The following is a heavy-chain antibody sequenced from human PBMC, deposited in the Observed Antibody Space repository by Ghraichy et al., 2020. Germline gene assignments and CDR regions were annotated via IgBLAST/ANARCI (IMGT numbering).Heavy chain of an antibody. V-gene: IGHV4-30-2*01. CDR3: ARGLPDYYYYYYMDV. J-gene: IGHJ6*03. Sequence: SQTLSLTCAVSGGSISSGGYSWSWIRQPPGKGLEWIGYIYHSGSTYYNPSLKSRVTISVDRSKNQFSLKLSSVTAADTAVYYCARGLPDYYYYYYMDVWGKGTTVTVSS. CDR2: IYHSGST. D-gene: IGHD5-12*01. CDR1: GGSISSGGYS.